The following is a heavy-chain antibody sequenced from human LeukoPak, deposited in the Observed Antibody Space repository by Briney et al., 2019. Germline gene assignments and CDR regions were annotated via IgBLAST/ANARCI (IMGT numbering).Heavy chain of an antibody. D-gene: IGHD6-13*01. V-gene: IGHV3-7*01. J-gene: IGHJ4*02. CDR3: AREWQGGIAAAGTRIEGDY. Sequence: TGGSLRLSCAVSGFSVSGYWMTWVRQAPGKGVEWVANIKQDGSEKNYVDSVKGRFTLSRDNAENSLFLQMNSRRCEDTAVYYCAREWQGGIAAAGTRIEGDYWGQGTLVAVSS. CDR2: IKQDGSEK. CDR1: GFSVSGYW.